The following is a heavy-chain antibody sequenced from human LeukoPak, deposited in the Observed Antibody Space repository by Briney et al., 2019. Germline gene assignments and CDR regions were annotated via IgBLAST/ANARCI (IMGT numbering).Heavy chain of an antibody. CDR3: ARGPPARGYSYGHNWFDP. CDR2: ISSSSSTI. D-gene: IGHD5-18*01. V-gene: IGHV3-48*04. J-gene: IGHJ5*02. Sequence: TGGSLRLSCAASGFTFSSYSMNWVRQAPGKGLEWVSYISSSSSTIYYADSVKGRFTISRDNAKNSLYLQMNSLRAEDTAVYYCARGPPARGYSYGHNWFDPWGQGTLVTVSS. CDR1: GFTFSSYS.